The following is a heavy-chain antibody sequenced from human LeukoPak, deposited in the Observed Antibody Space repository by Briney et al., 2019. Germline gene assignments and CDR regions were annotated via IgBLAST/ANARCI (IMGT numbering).Heavy chain of an antibody. CDR2: IYHSGST. CDR3: ARDAYYDYVWGSYRQYYFDY. CDR1: GYSISSGYY. D-gene: IGHD3-16*02. Sequence: PSETLSLTCTVSGYSISSGYYWGWIRPPPGKGLEWIGSIYHSGSTYYNPSLKSRVTISVDTSKNQFSLKLSSVTAADTAVYYCARDAYYDYVWGSYRQYYFDYWGQGTLVTVSS. V-gene: IGHV4-38-2*02. J-gene: IGHJ4*02.